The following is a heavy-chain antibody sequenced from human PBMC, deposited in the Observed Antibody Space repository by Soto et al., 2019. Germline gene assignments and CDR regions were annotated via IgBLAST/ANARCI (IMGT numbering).Heavy chain of an antibody. CDR1: GFSLSNARMG. J-gene: IGHJ4*02. CDR3: ARIHLSWLGFPSFDY. CDR2: IFSNDEK. Sequence: QVTLKESGPVLVKPTETLTLTCTVSGFSLSNARMGVSWIRQPPGKALEWLAHIFSNDEKSYSTSLKSRLTISKDTSKSQVVLTLTHMDPVDTATYYCARIHLSWLGFPSFDYWGQGTLVTVSS. D-gene: IGHD3-10*01. V-gene: IGHV2-26*01.